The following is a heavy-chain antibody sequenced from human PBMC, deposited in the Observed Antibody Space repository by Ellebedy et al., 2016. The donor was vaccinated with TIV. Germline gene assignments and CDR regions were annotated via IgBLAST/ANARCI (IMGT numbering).Heavy chain of an antibody. J-gene: IGHJ6*02. Sequence: ASVKVSCKASGYTFTAYYMHWVRQAPGQGLEWMGWINPDSGGTNFAQKFQGRVTMTRDTSINTFYMELNRLESDDTAVYYCARVRRGSSGMDVWGQGTTVTVSS. CDR3: ARVRRGSSGMDV. D-gene: IGHD6-13*01. CDR1: GYTFTAYY. CDR2: INPDSGGT. V-gene: IGHV1-2*02.